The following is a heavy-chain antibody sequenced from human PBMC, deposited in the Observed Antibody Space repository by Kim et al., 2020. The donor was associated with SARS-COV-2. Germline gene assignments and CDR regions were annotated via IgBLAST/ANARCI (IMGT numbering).Heavy chain of an antibody. Sequence: SETLSLTCTVSGYSISSGYYWGWIRQPPGKGLEWIGSIYHSGSTYYNPSLKSRVTISVDTSKNQFSLKLSSVTAADTAVYYCARSYSSSWYGMGVDYFDYWGQGTLVTVSS. CDR3: ARSYSSSWYGMGVDYFDY. CDR1: GYSISSGYY. CDR2: IYHSGST. J-gene: IGHJ4*02. V-gene: IGHV4-38-2*02. D-gene: IGHD6-13*01.